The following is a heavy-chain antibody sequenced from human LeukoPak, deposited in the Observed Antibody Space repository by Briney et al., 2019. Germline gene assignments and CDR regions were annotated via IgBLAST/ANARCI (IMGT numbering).Heavy chain of an antibody. CDR3: AKDLYYYDSSGYRPGYYYGMDV. J-gene: IGHJ6*02. CDR1: GFTFSSYG. CDR2: ISYDGSNK. D-gene: IGHD3-22*01. Sequence: GESLRLSCAASGFTFSSYGMHWVRQAPGKGLEGVAVISYDGSNKYYADSVKGRFTISRDNSKNTLYLQMNSLRAEDAAVYYCAKDLYYYDSSGYRPGYYYGMDVWGQGTTVTVSS. V-gene: IGHV3-30*18.